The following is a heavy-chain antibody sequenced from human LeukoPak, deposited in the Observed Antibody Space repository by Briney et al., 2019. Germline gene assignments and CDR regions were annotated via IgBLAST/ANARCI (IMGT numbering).Heavy chain of an antibody. D-gene: IGHD4-23*01. CDR1: GFTFSGSA. CDR3: AKDPSGNGPAAAYWFDP. V-gene: IGHV3-73*01. Sequence: GGSLRLSCAASGFTFSGSAMHWVRQASGKGLEWVGRIRSKANSYATAYAASVKGRFTISRDNSKNTLYLQMNSLRAEDTAVYYCAKDPSGNGPAAAYWFDPWGQGTLVTVSS. J-gene: IGHJ5*02. CDR2: IRSKANSYAT.